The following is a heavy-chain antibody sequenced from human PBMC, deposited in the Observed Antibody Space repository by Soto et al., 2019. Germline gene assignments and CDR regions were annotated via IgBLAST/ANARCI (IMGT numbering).Heavy chain of an antibody. D-gene: IGHD5-18*01. V-gene: IGHV5-51*01. CDR1: VYSFTSYW. J-gene: IGHJ5*02. Sequence: PGASLKISCKGSVYSFTSYWIGWVRQMPGKGLEWMGIIYPGDSDTRYSPSFQGQVTISADKSISTAYLQWSSLKASDTAMYYCVKQIQLWSHFDPWGQGTLGTVSS. CDR3: VKQIQLWSHFDP. CDR2: IYPGDSDT.